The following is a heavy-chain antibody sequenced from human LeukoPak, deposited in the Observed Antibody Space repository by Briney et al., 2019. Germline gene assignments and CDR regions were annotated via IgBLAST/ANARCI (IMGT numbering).Heavy chain of an antibody. CDR2: VYWDGGGT. J-gene: IGHJ6*03. V-gene: IGHV3-20*01. Sequence: GGSLRLSCAASGFTFYDYGMSWVRQAPGEGLGWGSGVYWDGGGTGYADSVKGRFTISRDNAKNPLYLQMNSRRAEDTAVYHWAREGRFCSGGSCYPNYYYYYYMDVWGKGTTVTISS. CDR3: AREGRFCSGGSCYPNYYYYYYMDV. D-gene: IGHD2-15*01. CDR1: GFTFYDYG.